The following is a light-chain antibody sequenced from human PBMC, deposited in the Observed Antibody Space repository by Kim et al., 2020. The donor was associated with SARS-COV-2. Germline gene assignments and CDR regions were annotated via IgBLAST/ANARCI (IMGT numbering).Light chain of an antibody. CDR1: GGGIASNY. V-gene: IGLV6-57*03. CDR3: QSYDSSNYVV. Sequence: KTVIISCPRRGGGIASNYVQWYQQRPGSAPTIVIHQDNQRPSGVPDRFSGSIDSSSNSASLTISGLKTEDEADYYCQSYDSSNYVVFGGGTQLTVL. J-gene: IGLJ2*01. CDR2: QDN.